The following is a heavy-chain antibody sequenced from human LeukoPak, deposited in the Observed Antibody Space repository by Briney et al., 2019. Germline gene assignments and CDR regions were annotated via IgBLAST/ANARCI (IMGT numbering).Heavy chain of an antibody. CDR1: GYTFTSYG. Sequence: GASVKVSCKASGYTFTSYGISWVRQAPGQGLEWMGWISAYNGNTNYAQKLQGRVTMTTDTSTSTAYMEPRSLRSDDTAVYYCARDNTMVRGVIITGIDYWGQGTLVTVSS. V-gene: IGHV1-18*04. CDR3: ARDNTMVRGVIITGIDY. CDR2: ISAYNGNT. D-gene: IGHD3-10*01. J-gene: IGHJ4*02.